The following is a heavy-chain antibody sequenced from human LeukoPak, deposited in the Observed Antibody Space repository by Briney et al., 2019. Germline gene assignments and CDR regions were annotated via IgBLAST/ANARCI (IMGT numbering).Heavy chain of an antibody. CDR3: ARDRDYGSGYYYYGMDV. CDR2: ISSSSSYI. CDR1: GFTFSSYS. V-gene: IGHV3-21*01. J-gene: IGHJ6*02. D-gene: IGHD3-10*01. Sequence: GGPLRLSCAASGFTFSSYSMNWVRQAPGKGLEWVSSISSSSSYIYYADSVKGRFTISRDNAKNSLYLQMNSLRAEDTAVYYCARDRDYGSGYYYYGMDVWGQGTTVTVSS.